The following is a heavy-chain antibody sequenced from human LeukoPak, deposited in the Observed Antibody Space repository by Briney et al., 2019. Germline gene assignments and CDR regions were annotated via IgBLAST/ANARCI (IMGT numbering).Heavy chain of an antibody. D-gene: IGHD3-22*01. CDR1: GISFGDST. CDR2: IRTQSYGATT. CDR3: TRDYYDSTGAFDY. J-gene: IGHJ4*02. V-gene: IGHV3-49*04. Sequence: GGSLRLSCKTSGISFGDSTMNWVRQAPGKGLEWLGFIRTQSYGATTECAAAVKGRFTISRDDSKSIAYLQMNSLKTEDTAIYYCTRDYYDSTGAFDYWGQGTLVTVSS.